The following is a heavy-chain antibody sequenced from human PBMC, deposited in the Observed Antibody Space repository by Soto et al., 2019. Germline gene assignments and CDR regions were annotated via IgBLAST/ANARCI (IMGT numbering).Heavy chain of an antibody. J-gene: IGHJ2*01. CDR3: ARENYDSSGYYDTPYWYFDL. CDR1: GGSISSYY. Sequence: QVQLQESGPGLVKPSETLSLTCTVSGGSISSYYWSWIRQPPGKGLEWIGYIYYSGSTNYNPSLKSRVTISVDTSKNQFSLKLSSVTAADTAVYYCARENYDSSGYYDTPYWYFDLWGRGTLVTVSS. CDR2: IYYSGST. V-gene: IGHV4-59*01. D-gene: IGHD3-22*01.